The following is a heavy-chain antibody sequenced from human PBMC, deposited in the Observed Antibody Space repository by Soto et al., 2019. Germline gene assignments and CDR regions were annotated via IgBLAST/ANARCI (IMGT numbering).Heavy chain of an antibody. D-gene: IGHD3-3*01. V-gene: IGHV4-59*01. CDR1: GGSISSYY. Sequence: SSETLSLTCPVSGGSISSYYWSLVRQPPGKGLEGIGYIYYSGSTNYNPSLKSRVTISVDTSKNQFSLKLSSVTAADTAVYYCARTYYDFWSGYYTYYYYYYMDVWGKGTTVTVSS. CDR3: ARTYYDFWSGYYTYYYYYYMDV. CDR2: IYYSGST. J-gene: IGHJ6*03.